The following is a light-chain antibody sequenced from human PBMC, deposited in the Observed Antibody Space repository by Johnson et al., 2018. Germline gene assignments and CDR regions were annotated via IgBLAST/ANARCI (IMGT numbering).Light chain of an antibody. CDR1: SSNIGNNY. Sequence: QSVLTQPPSVSAAPGQKVTISCSGSSSNIGNNYVSWYQQLPGTAPKLLIYENNKRPSGIPDRFSGSKSGTSATLGITGLQTGDEADYYCGTWDSSLSAVNVFGTWTKVTGL. CDR3: GTWDSSLSAVNV. CDR2: ENN. V-gene: IGLV1-51*02. J-gene: IGLJ1*01.